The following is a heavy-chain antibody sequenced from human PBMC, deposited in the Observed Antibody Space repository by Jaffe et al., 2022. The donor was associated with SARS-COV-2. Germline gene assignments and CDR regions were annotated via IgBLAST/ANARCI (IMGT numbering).Heavy chain of an antibody. J-gene: IGHJ6*03. D-gene: IGHD4-17*01. CDR3: TRDLPTAVTTLGKIDYYYYMDV. CDR2: IRSKAYGGTT. CDR1: GFTFGDYA. V-gene: IGHV3-49*03. Sequence: EVQLVESGGGLVQPGRSLRLSCTASGFTFGDYAMSWFRQAPGKGLEWVGFIRSKAYGGTTEYAASVKGRFTISRDDSKSIAYLQMNSLKTEDTAVYYCTRDLPTAVTTLGKIDYYYYMDVWGKGTTVTVSS.